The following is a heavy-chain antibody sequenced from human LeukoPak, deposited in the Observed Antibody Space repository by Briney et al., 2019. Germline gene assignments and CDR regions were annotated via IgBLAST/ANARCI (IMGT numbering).Heavy chain of an antibody. CDR1: GFIFSSYS. J-gene: IGHJ4*02. D-gene: IGHD3-22*01. CDR3: ARSAGDSSGYFERKQEGFDY. Sequence: PGGSLRLSCAASGFIFSSYSMNWVRQAPGKGLEWVASISISRSNINYADSVKGRFTISRDNAKNSLYLQMNSLRAEDTAVYYCARSAGDSSGYFERKQEGFDYWGQGTLVTVSS. CDR2: ISISRSNI. V-gene: IGHV3-21*01.